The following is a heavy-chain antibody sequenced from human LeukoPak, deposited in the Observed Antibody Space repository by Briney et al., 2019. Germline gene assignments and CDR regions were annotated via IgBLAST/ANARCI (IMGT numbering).Heavy chain of an antibody. V-gene: IGHV4-4*07. D-gene: IGHD2-15*01. J-gene: IGHJ4*02. CDR3: ARVYCSGGSCYHFDY. CDR1: GGSISSYY. Sequence: PSETLSLTCTVSGGSISSYYWSWIRQPAGKGLEWIGRIYTSGSTNYNPSLKSRVTMSVDTSKNQFSLKLSSVTAADTAVYYCARVYCSGGSCYHFDYWGQGTLVTVS. CDR2: IYTSGST.